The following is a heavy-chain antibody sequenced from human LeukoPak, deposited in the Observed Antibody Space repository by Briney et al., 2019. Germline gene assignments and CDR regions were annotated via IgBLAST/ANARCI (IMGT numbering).Heavy chain of an antibody. CDR1: GTFTDYS. D-gene: IGHD3-3*01. Sequence: SVKVSCTASGTFTDYSISWVRQAPGQGLEWMGRIIPILGQTDYTQKFHDRVTFTADKSTTTAYMELTSLNSEDTAIYYCVVSGYYYDWFDPWGQGTLVTV. J-gene: IGHJ5*02. V-gene: IGHV1-69*02. CDR2: IIPILGQT. CDR3: VVSGYYYDWFDP.